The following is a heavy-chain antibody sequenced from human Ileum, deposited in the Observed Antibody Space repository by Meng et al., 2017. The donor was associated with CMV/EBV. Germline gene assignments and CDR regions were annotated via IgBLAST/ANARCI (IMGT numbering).Heavy chain of an antibody. CDR2: INPHSGNT. Sequence: SGYTFTDYNICWVRQASGQGLEWMGWINPHSGNTGYTQKFQGRVTMTRDTSISTAYMELSSLRSDDTAVYYCARVCQYVWGSYRCFDPWGQGTLVTVSS. V-gene: IGHV1-8*01. D-gene: IGHD3-16*02. J-gene: IGHJ5*02. CDR1: GYTFTDYN. CDR3: ARVCQYVWGSYRCFDP.